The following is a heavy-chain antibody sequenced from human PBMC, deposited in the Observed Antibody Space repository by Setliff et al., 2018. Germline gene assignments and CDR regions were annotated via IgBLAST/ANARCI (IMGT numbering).Heavy chain of an antibody. V-gene: IGHV3-7*01. Sequence: GGSLRLSCAASGFTFSSDAMSWVRQAPGQGLEWVANMKQDGSEKYYADSVKGRFTVSRDNSKTTLYLQMNSLRAEDTAFYYCARGRHHDTLSGYIDFLGQGTLVTVSS. CDR2: MKQDGSEK. J-gene: IGHJ4*02. D-gene: IGHD3-9*01. CDR1: GFTFSSDA. CDR3: ARGRHHDTLSGYIDF.